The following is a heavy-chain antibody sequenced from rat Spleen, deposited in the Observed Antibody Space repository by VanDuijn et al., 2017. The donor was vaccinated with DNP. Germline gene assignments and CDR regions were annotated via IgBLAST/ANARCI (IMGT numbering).Heavy chain of an antibody. J-gene: IGHJ2*01. CDR3: TTNNYFDY. V-gene: IGHV5-20*01. CDR1: GFTFSDYY. Sequence: EVKLVESGGGLVQPGRSLKLSCAASGFTFSDYYMAWVRQAPTKGLEWVAYISYDGGSTYHRDSVKGRFTISRDNAKSSLYLQMDSLRSEDTATYYCTTNNYFDYWGQGVMVTVSS. CDR2: ISYDGGST.